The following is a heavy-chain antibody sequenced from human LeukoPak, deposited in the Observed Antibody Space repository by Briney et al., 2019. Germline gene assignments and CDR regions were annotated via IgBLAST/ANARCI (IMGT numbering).Heavy chain of an antibody. V-gene: IGHV3-53*01. CDR1: GFTVSTNY. Sequence: GGSLRLSCAASGFTVSTNYVNWVRQAPGKGLEWVSVIYSGGSTYYADSVKGRFTISRDNSKNTLYLHMNSLRADDTAMYYCVRDNYSYRLDVWGQGTLVTVSS. CDR3: VRDNYSYRLDV. J-gene: IGHJ4*02. D-gene: IGHD2-21*01. CDR2: IYSGGST.